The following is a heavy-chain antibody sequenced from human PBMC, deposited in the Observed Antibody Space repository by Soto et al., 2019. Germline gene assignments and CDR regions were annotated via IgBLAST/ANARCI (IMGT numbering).Heavy chain of an antibody. Sequence: SETLSLTCAVYGGSFSGCYWSWIRQPPGKGLEWIGEINHSGSTNYNPSLKSRVTISVDTSKNQFSLKLSSVTAADTAVYYCARGHKPDASYSFDYWGQGTLVTVSS. D-gene: IGHD2-2*01. CDR1: GGSFSGCY. CDR3: ARGHKPDASYSFDY. CDR2: INHSGST. J-gene: IGHJ4*02. V-gene: IGHV4-34*01.